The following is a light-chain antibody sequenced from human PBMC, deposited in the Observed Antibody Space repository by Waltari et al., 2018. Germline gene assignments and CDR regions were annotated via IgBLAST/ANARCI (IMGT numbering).Light chain of an antibody. Sequence: QSAPTQPASVSGSPGQSLTVSCTGSSRDHGSSNFFPWYQHHPGNAPKLIIYEVTKRPSGVSDRFSGSKSGNTASLTISGLQTDDEADYYCSSYAGGVYVFGTGTTVTVL. CDR3: SSYAGGVYV. V-gene: IGLV2-23*02. CDR1: SRDHGSSNF. J-gene: IGLJ1*01. CDR2: EVT.